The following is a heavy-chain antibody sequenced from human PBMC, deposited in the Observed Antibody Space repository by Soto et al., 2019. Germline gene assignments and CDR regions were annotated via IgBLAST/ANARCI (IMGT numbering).Heavy chain of an antibody. CDR3: ARFLGYDFVGGFDY. CDR1: GFTFSSYA. V-gene: IGHV3-30-3*01. D-gene: IGHD3-3*01. CDR2: ISYDGSNK. Sequence: QVQLVESGGGVVQPGRSLRLSCAASGFTFSSYARHWVRQAPGKGLEWVAVISYDGSNKYYADSVKGRFTISRDNSKNTLYLQMNSLRAEDTAVYYCARFLGYDFVGGFDYWGPGTLVTVSS. J-gene: IGHJ4*02.